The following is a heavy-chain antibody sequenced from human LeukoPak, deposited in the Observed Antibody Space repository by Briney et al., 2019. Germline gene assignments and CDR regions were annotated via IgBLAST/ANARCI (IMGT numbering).Heavy chain of an antibody. V-gene: IGHV6-1*01. CDR3: PASPINYGDYVADY. CDR1: GDSVSSNSAA. D-gene: IGHD4-17*01. CDR2: TYYRSKWYN. J-gene: IGHJ4*02. Sequence: SQTLSLTCAISGDSVSSNSAAWNWIRQSPSRGLEWLGRTYYRSKWYNDYAVSVKSRITINPDTSKNQFSLQLNSVTPEDTAVYYSPASPINYGDYVADYWGQGTLVTVPS.